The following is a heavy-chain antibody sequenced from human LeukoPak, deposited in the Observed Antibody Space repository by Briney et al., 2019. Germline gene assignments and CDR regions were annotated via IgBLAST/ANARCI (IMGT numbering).Heavy chain of an antibody. CDR2: INHSGST. CDR3: ASGNSVVVPAALRSLDY. V-gene: IGHV4-34*01. J-gene: IGHJ4*02. D-gene: IGHD2-2*01. CDR1: GGSFSGCY. Sequence: PSETLSLTCAVYGGSFSGCYWSWIRQPPGKGLEWIGEINHSGSTNYNPSLKSRVTISVDTSKNQFSLKLSSVTAADTAVYYCASGNSVVVPAALRSLDYWGQGTLVTVSS.